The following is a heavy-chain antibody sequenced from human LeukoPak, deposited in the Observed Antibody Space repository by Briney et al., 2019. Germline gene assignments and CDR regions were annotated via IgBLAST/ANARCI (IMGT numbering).Heavy chain of an antibody. CDR2: IYPGDSDT. CDR1: GYSFTSYW. D-gene: IGHD5-18*01. J-gene: IGHJ4*02. Sequence: KTGESLKISCKGSGYSFTSYWIGWVRQMPGKGLEWMGIIYPGDSDTRYTPSFQGQVTISADKSLTTAYLQWNSLKASDTALYYCARQTAMGRSGDYWGQGTLVTVSS. V-gene: IGHV5-51*01. CDR3: ARQTAMGRSGDY.